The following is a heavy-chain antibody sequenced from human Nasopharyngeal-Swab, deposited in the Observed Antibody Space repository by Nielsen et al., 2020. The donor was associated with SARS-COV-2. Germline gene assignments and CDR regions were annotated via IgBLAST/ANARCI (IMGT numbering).Heavy chain of an antibody. V-gene: IGHV3-21*01. J-gene: IGHJ4*02. D-gene: IGHD3-16*02. Sequence: GESLKISCAASGFTFSSYSMNWVRQAPGKGLEWVSSISGSGSYIYYADSVKGRFTISRDNAKNSLYLQMNSLRVEDTAVYYCGRQLRLGELSLYNEFDYWGQGTLVTVSS. CDR3: GRQLRLGELSLYNEFDY. CDR1: GFTFSSYS. CDR2: ISGSGSYI.